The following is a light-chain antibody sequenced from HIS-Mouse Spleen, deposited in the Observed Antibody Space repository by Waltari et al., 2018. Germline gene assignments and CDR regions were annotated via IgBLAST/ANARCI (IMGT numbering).Light chain of an antibody. CDR2: DAS. CDR1: QDISNY. V-gene: IGKV1-33*01. CDR3: QQYDNLPPVIT. J-gene: IGKJ5*01. Sequence: DIQMTQSPSSLSASVGDRVTITCQASQDISNYLNWYQQKPGKAPKLLIYDASNLETGVPSRFSGSGSGTDFTFTIRSLQPEDIATYYCQQYDNLPPVITFGQGTRLEIK.